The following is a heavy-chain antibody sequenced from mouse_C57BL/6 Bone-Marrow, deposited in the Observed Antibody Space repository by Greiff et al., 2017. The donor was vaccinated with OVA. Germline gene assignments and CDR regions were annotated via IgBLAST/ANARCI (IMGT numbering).Heavy chain of an antibody. J-gene: IGHJ3*01. Sequence: EVQLQQSGAELVKPGASVKLSCTASGFNIKDYYMHWVKQRTEQGLEWIGRIDPEDGETKYATKFQGKATITADTSSNTAYLQLSSLTSEDTAVYYCARSSRGFAYWGQGTLVTVSA. CDR3: ARSSRGFAY. CDR2: IDPEDGET. V-gene: IGHV14-2*01. CDR1: GFNIKDYY.